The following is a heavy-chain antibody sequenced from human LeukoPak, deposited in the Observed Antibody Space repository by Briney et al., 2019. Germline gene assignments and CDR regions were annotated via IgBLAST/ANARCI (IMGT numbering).Heavy chain of an antibody. CDR3: ARVFWSGYSYFDY. J-gene: IGHJ4*02. CDR1: GGSISGSSYY. D-gene: IGHD3-3*01. Sequence: TSSETLSLTCTVSGGSISGSSYYWGWIRQPPGKGLEWIGSIYYSGSTYYNPSLKSRVTISVDTSKNQFSLKLSSVTAADTAVYYCARVFWSGYSYFDYWGQGTLVTVSS. CDR2: IYYSGST. V-gene: IGHV4-39*07.